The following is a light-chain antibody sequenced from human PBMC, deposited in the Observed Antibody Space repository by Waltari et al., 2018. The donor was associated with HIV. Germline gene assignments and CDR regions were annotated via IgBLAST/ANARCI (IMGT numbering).Light chain of an antibody. CDR2: DVS. Sequence: QSALTQPASVSGSPGQSITISCTGPSSDIGTYNYVSWYQQHPGKAPKLMIYDVSNRPSGVSNRFSGSKSGNTASLTISGLQAEDEADYYCSSYTSSSTPVVFGGGTKLTVL. V-gene: IGLV2-14*01. CDR3: SSYTSSSTPVV. J-gene: IGLJ2*01. CDR1: SSDIGTYNY.